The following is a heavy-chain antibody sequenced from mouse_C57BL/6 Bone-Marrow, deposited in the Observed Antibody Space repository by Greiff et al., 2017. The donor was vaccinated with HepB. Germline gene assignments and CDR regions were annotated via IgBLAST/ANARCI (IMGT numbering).Heavy chain of an antibody. CDR3: ARWVYYGSLYAMDY. CDR2: IYPGSGST. CDR1: GYTFTSYW. Sequence: QVQLQQPGAELVKPGASVKMSCKASGYTFTSYWITWVKQRPGQGLEWIGDIYPGSGSTNYNEKFKSKATLTVDTSSSTAYMQLSSLTSEASAVYYCARWVYYGSLYAMDYWGQGTSVTVSS. J-gene: IGHJ4*01. V-gene: IGHV1-55*01. D-gene: IGHD1-1*01.